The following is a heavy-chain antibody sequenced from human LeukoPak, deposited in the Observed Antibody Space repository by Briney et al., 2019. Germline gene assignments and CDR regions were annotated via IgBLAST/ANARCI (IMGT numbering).Heavy chain of an antibody. CDR3: ARDGELLWFGELVWFDP. V-gene: IGHV1-3*01. Sequence: RASVKVSCKASGYTFTSYAMHWVRQAPGQRLEWMGWINAGNGNTKYSQKFQGRVTITRDTSASTAYMELSSLRSEGTAVYYCARDGELLWFGELVWFDPWGQGTLVTVSS. CDR2: INAGNGNT. D-gene: IGHD3-10*01. CDR1: GYTFTSYA. J-gene: IGHJ5*02.